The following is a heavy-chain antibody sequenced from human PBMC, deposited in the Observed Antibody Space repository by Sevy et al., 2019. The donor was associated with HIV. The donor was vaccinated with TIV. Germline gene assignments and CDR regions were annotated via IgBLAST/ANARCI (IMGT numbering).Heavy chain of an antibody. Sequence: ASVKVSCKVSGYTLTELSMHWVRQAPGKGLEWMGGFDPEDGETIYAQKFQGRVTMTEDISTDTAYMELSGLRSEDTAVYYCETWGGYCSSTSCYIYYYYGMDVWGQGTTVTVSS. D-gene: IGHD2-2*02. J-gene: IGHJ6*02. V-gene: IGHV1-24*01. CDR1: GYTLTELS. CDR2: FDPEDGET. CDR3: ETWGGYCSSTSCYIYYYYGMDV.